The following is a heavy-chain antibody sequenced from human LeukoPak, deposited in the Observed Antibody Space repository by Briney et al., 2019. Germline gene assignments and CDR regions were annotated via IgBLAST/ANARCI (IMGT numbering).Heavy chain of an antibody. Sequence: PSETLSLTCTVSGGSISSYYWSWIRQPPGKGLEWIGYIYYSGSTNYNPSLKSRVTISVDTSKNQFSLKLSSVTAADTDVYYCARGTRYYYDSSGYYGYWGQGTLVTVSS. V-gene: IGHV4-59*01. CDR1: GGSISSYY. CDR3: ARGTRYYYDSSGYYGY. D-gene: IGHD3-22*01. J-gene: IGHJ4*02. CDR2: IYYSGST.